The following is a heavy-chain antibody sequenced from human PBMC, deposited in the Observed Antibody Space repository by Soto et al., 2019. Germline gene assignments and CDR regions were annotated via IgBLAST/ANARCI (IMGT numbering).Heavy chain of an antibody. D-gene: IGHD6-25*01. CDR2: ISWNSGSI. CDR1: GFTFDDHA. J-gene: IGHJ4*02. Sequence: GGSLRLSCAASGFTFDDHAMHWARQAPGKGLEWVSGISWNSGSIGYADSVKGRFTISRDNVKNSLYLQMNGLRAEDTALYYCARQAAGFDSWGQGTLVTVSS. V-gene: IGHV3-9*01. CDR3: ARQAAGFDS.